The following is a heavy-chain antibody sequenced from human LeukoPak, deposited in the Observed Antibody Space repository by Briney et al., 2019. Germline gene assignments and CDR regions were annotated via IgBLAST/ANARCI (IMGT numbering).Heavy chain of an antibody. CDR1: GFTFSSYG. Sequence: PGRSLRLSCAASGFTFSSYGMHWVRQAPGKGLEWLEVIWNDGSNKFYADSVMGQFTISRDNSKDTLYLQMNSLRAEDTAVYYCARVFYCRSTSCYTVLFYPWVQGTLDADSS. V-gene: IGHV3-33*01. CDR2: IWNDGSNK. CDR3: ARVFYCRSTSCYTVLFYP. J-gene: IGHJ5*02. D-gene: IGHD2-2*02.